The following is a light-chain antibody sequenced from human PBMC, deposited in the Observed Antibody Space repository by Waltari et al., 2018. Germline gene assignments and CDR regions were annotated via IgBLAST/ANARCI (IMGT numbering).Light chain of an antibody. J-gene: IGLJ2*01. Sequence: QSVLTQPPSVSAAPGQKGTISCSGYRSIIGNNYVCCEQQLPGTAPKLLFCDRTGRPARTPDRVSASRSGTSATLGITGLQTGDEADYYCATWDIRLSNVLFGGGTKLTVL. CDR2: DRT. CDR3: ATWDIRLSNVL. V-gene: IGLV1-51*01. CDR1: RSIIGNNY.